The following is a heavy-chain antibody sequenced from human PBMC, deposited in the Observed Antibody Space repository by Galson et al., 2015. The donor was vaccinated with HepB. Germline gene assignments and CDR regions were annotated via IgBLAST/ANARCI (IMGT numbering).Heavy chain of an antibody. CDR1: GLTFSNYW. J-gene: IGHJ3*01. Sequence: QSGAEVKEPGESLKIACKASGLTFSNYWIAWVRQMPGKGLEWMGIIYPGDSDTRYSPSFQDQVTISGDKSITTAYLQWTSLKASDSAMYYCATGAGGVLDAFDLWGQGTRVTVSS. CDR2: IYPGDSDT. D-gene: IGHD7-27*01. V-gene: IGHV5-51*01. CDR3: ATGAGGVLDAFDL.